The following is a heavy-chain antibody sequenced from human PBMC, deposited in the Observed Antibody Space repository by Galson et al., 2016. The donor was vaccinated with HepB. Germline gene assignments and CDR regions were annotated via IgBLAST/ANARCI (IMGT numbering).Heavy chain of an antibody. D-gene: IGHD4-17*01. J-gene: IGHJ5*02. CDR1: GYAFTSYG. V-gene: IGHV1-18*01. CDR2: ISRDNGNT. CDR3: ARLHGWDYGDDFYFDP. Sequence: SVKVSCKASGYAFTSYGITWVRQAPGQGLEWMGWISRDNGNTNFPRKFQGRVTLTTDTSATTAYMELWNLRPDDTAVYYCARLHGWDYGDDFYFDPWGQGTLVTVSS.